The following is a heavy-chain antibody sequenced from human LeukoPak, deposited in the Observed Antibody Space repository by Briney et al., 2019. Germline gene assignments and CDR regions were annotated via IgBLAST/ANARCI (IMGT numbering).Heavy chain of an antibody. V-gene: IGHV4-59*08. J-gene: IGHJ4*02. CDR3: TEGSSSRGYFDY. CDR1: GGSINSYY. Sequence: PSETLSLTCTVSGGSINSYYWSWIRQPPGKGLEWIGYIYNTGSTNYNPPLRSRVTISLDTSKNQFSLKLRSVTAADTAVYYCTEGSSSRGYFDYWGQGTLVTVSS. D-gene: IGHD6-13*01. CDR2: IYNTGST.